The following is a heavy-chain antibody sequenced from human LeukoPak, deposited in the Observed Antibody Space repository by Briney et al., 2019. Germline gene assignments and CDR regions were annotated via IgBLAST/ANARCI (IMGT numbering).Heavy chain of an antibody. J-gene: IGHJ5*02. CDR2: ISSSSSTI. CDR3: ARALGLERRLRWFDP. V-gene: IGHV3-48*01. CDR1: GFTFSSYS. Sequence: QPGGSLRLSCAASGFTFSSYSMNWVRQAPGKGLEWVSYISSSSSTIYYADSVKGRFTISRDNAKNSLYLQMNSLRAEDTAVYYCARALGLERRLRWFDPWGQGTLVTVSS. D-gene: IGHD1-1*01.